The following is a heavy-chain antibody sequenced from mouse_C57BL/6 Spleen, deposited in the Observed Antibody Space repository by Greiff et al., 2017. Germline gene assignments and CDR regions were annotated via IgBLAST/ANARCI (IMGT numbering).Heavy chain of an antibody. D-gene: IGHD3-2*02. Sequence: QVQLQQSGAELVRPGTSVKLSCKASGYTFTSYWMHWVKQRTGQGLEWIGVIDPSDSYTNYNQKFKGKATLTVDTSSSTAYMQPSSPTSEDSAVYYCARGGQLRLQPYWGQGTTLTVSS. CDR1: GYTFTSYW. V-gene: IGHV1-59*01. CDR2: IDPSDSYT. J-gene: IGHJ2*01. CDR3: ARGGQLRLQPY.